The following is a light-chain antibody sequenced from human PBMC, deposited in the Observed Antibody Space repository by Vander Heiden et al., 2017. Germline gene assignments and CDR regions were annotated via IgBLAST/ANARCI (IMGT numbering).Light chain of an antibody. Sequence: VQTQPPSVSVAPGQTARITCGGNNFGSKSVHWYQQHPGQPPVLVVYDDSDRPSGIPERYSGSSSGNTATMTSSRVEAGDEADYYCQVWDRSSDHVVFGGGTKLTVL. V-gene: IGLV3-21*02. CDR2: DDS. CDR3: QVWDRSSDHVV. J-gene: IGLJ2*01. CDR1: NFGSKS.